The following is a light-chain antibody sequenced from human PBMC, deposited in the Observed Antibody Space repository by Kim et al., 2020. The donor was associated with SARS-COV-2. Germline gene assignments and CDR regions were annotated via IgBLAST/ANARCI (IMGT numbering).Light chain of an antibody. CDR1: GSDVGGYSH. CDR3: SSYTSTNTLV. CDR2: AVT. J-gene: IGLJ2*01. Sequence: GQTITLACPGSGSDVGGYSHVSWHPQCPGTAPKIMIYAVTKRPSGVSNRFSGSKSGNTASPTISGLQAEDEADYYCSSYTSTNTLVFGGGTKLTVL. V-gene: IGLV2-14*04.